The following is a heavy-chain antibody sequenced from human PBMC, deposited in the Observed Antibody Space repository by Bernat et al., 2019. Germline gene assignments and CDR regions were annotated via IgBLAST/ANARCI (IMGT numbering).Heavy chain of an antibody. Sequence: EVQLVESGGGLVKPGGSLRLSCAASGFTFSSYSMNWVRQAPGKGLEWVSSISSSSSYIYYADSVKGRFTITRDNAKNALYLQMNSLRAEDTAVYYCARDQYSGGYFSDYWGQGTLVTVSS. D-gene: IGHD1-26*01. CDR1: GFTFSSYS. J-gene: IGHJ4*02. V-gene: IGHV3-21*01. CDR3: ARDQYSGGYFSDY. CDR2: ISSSSSYI.